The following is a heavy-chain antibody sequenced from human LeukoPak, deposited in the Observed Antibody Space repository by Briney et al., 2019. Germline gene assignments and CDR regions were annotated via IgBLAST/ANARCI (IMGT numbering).Heavy chain of an antibody. Sequence: SETLSLTCTVSGGSISSSSYYWSWIRQPPGKGLGWIGYIYYSGSTNYNPALKSRVTISVDTSKNQFSLKLSSVTAADTAVYYCARDWGAGAFDIWGQGRMVTVSS. J-gene: IGHJ3*02. D-gene: IGHD1-26*01. CDR1: GGSISSSSYY. CDR2: IYYSGST. V-gene: IGHV4-61*01. CDR3: ARDWGAGAFDI.